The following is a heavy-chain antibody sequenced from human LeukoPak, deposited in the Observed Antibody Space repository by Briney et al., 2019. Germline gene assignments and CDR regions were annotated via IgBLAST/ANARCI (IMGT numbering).Heavy chain of an antibody. V-gene: IGHV3-11*04. CDR1: GFTFSDNY. J-gene: IGHJ4*02. Sequence: PGGSLRLPCAASGFTFSDNYLSWIRQAPGMGLEWISYISPSGSTIYYADSVKGRFTISRDNAKNSLYLQMNSLRAEDTALYHCVTYAYWGQGTLVTVSS. CDR3: VTYAY. D-gene: IGHD1-20*01. CDR2: ISPSGSTI.